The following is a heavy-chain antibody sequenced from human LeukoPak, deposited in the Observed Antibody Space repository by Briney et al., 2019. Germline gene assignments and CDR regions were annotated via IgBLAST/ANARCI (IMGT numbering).Heavy chain of an antibody. V-gene: IGHV4-59*01. D-gene: IGHD3-16*02. J-gene: IGHJ5*02. CDR1: GGSISSYY. Sequence: SETLSLTCTVSGGSISSYYWSWIRQPPGKGLEWIGYIYYSGSTNYNPSLKSRVTISVDTSKNQFSLKLSSVTAADTAVYYCARDGSDLYVWGSYRYSGWFDPWGQGTLVTVSS. CDR3: ARDGSDLYVWGSYRYSGWFDP. CDR2: IYYSGST.